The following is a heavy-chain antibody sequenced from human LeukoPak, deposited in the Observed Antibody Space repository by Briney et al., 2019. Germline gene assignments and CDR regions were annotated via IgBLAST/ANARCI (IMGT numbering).Heavy chain of an antibody. CDR1: GYSFTAFY. V-gene: IGHV1-2*02. D-gene: IGHD3-10*01. Sequence: GASVKVSCKASGYSFTAFYIHWVRQAPGQGLEWMGLIHPRSGDTSYAQKFQGRVTMARDTSISTVYMDMSSLGSDDTAVYYCARDGEYGTGSYYMGSFDYWGQGILVTVSS. CDR3: ARDGEYGTGSYYMGSFDY. CDR2: IHPRSGDT. J-gene: IGHJ4*02.